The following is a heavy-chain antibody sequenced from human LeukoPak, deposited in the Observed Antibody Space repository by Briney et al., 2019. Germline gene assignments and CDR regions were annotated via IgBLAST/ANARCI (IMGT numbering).Heavy chain of an antibody. CDR3: ATAYDILTGYYHPTPPDY. CDR1: GFTFSDYY. V-gene: IGHV3-11*01. CDR2: ISSSGSTI. J-gene: IGHJ4*02. D-gene: IGHD3-9*01. Sequence: GGSLRLSCAASGFTFSDYYMSWIRQAPGKGLEWVSYISSSGSTIYYADSVKGRFTISRDNAENSLYLQMNSLRAEDTAVYYCATAYDILTGYYHPTPPDYWGQGTLVTVSP.